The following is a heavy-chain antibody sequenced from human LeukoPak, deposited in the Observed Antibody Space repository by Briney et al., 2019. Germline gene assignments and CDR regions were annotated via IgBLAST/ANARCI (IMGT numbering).Heavy chain of an antibody. D-gene: IGHD1-1*01. V-gene: IGHV3-30*02. CDR2: IGYDGSKK. Sequence: GGSLRLSCAASGFTFSSYGIHWVRQAPGKGLEWVTFIGYDGSKKYYADSVKGRFTISRGNSKNTLYLQMNSLRAEDTAVYDCVKDRPDWTFDYWGQGTLVTVSS. CDR1: GFTFSSYG. J-gene: IGHJ4*02. CDR3: VKDRPDWTFDY.